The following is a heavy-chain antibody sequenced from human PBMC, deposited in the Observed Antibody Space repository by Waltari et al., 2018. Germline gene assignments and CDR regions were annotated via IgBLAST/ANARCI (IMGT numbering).Heavy chain of an antibody. CDR1: GGSISSHY. CDR3: ARDRPLDY. Sequence: QVQLQESGPGLVKPSETLSLTCTVFGGSISSHYWSWIRQPPGKGLEWIGYIYYSGSTNYNPSLKSRVTISVDTSKNQFSLKLSSVTAADTAVYYCARDRPLDYWGQGTLVTVSS. CDR2: IYYSGST. J-gene: IGHJ4*02. V-gene: IGHV4-59*11.